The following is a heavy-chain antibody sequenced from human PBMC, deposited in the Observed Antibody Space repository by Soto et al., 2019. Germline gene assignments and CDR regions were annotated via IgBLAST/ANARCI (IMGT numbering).Heavy chain of an antibody. D-gene: IGHD3-22*01. CDR1: GFSLNTRGVG. CDR3: AYRPFVLSSGSNFDF. Sequence: QITLKESGPTLVIPTQTLTLTCTFSGFSLNTRGVGVGWIRQPPGKALEWVALIHWDDEKPYSPSLRNTLTITKATSKNQVVLIMTNMDPMDTPTYYCAYRPFVLSSGSNFDFWGQRILVTVSS. CDR2: IHWDDEK. V-gene: IGHV2-5*02. J-gene: IGHJ4*02.